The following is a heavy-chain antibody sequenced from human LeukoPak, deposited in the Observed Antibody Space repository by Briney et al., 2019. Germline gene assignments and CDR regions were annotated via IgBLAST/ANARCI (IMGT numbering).Heavy chain of an antibody. CDR2: IYTSGST. D-gene: IGHD1-14*01. Sequence: SQTLSLTCTFSGGSVSSDSYYWSWIRQPAGKGLEWIGRIYTSGSTNYNPSLKSRVTISVDTSKNQFSLKLSSVTAADTAVYYCARTRTQWATYYYYYMDVWGKGTTVTVSS. V-gene: IGHV4-61*02. CDR1: GGSVSSDSYY. J-gene: IGHJ6*03. CDR3: ARTRTQWATYYYYYMDV.